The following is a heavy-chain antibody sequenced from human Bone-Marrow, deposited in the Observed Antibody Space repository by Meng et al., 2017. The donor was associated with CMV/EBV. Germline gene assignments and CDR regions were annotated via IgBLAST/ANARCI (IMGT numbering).Heavy chain of an antibody. D-gene: IGHD1-26*01. CDR2: IRYDGSTT. CDR3: ARDKWEMYLDY. CDR1: GFTFSTYS. Sequence: GGSLRLSCAASGFTFSTYSMHWVRQVPGKGLAWVSQIRYDGSTTKYADSVKGRFTISRDNAKNTLHLQMNSLRAEDTAVYYCARDKWEMYLDYWGQGALVTFYS. J-gene: IGHJ4*02. V-gene: IGHV3-74*03.